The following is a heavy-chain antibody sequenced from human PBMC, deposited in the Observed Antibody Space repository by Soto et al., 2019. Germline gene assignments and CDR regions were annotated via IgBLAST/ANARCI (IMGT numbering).Heavy chain of an antibody. J-gene: IGHJ4*02. V-gene: IGHV4-59*08. D-gene: IGHD2-15*01. Sequence: SETLSLTCSVSGGSISPYYWSWIRQPPGKGLEWVGYIYYAGTTSYNPSLKSRVTISLETSKNQFSLKLSSVTAADTAVYYCARHTPAISISDHWGQGTLVTVSS. CDR3: ARHTPAISISDH. CDR2: IYYAGTT. CDR1: GGSISPYY.